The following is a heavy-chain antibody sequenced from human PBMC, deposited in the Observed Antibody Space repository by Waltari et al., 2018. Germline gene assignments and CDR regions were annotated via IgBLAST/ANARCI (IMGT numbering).Heavy chain of an antibody. V-gene: IGHV3-23*01. CDR3: AKVEGGIVTRYYALDI. D-gene: IGHD3-16*02. J-gene: IGHJ3*02. CDR1: GFTFGNSA. CDR2: ISGSSSST. Sequence: EVQLLESGGGLVQPGGSLRLSCAAYGFTFGNSAMRWVRQAPGKGLEWISGISGSSSSTYYADSVKGRFTISRDNSKNTLYLQMNSLRVEDTAVYFCAKVEGGIVTRYYALDIWGQGTMVTVSS.